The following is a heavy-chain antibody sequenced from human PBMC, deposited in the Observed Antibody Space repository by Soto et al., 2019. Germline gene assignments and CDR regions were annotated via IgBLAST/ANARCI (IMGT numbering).Heavy chain of an antibody. CDR3: ARDRHYENHTFFYLKYYFDY. D-gene: IGHD3-22*01. CDR1: GGTFSSFP. Sequence: QVQLVQSGTEVKKPGSSVKVSCKTSGGTFSSFPIAWVRQAPGQGLEWVGGIIPVLGAPSYAQTFQGRVTITADEDTSAAYLELSSLRSDDTAVYFCARDRHYENHTFFYLKYYFDYWGQGPLVTVSS. V-gene: IGHV1-69*01. J-gene: IGHJ4*02. CDR2: IIPVLGAP.